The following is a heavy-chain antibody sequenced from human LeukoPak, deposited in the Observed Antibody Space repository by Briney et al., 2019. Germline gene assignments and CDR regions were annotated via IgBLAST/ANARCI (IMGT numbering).Heavy chain of an antibody. J-gene: IGHJ4*02. CDR1: GFTFSSYE. D-gene: IGHD4-23*01. Sequence: GGSLRLSCAASGFTFSSYEMTWVRQAPGKGLEWITSIKPDGTEQVKGRYTISRDNARNSLYLQINSLTADDTAVYYCARDRGDGGGLDYWGQGTLVTVSS. V-gene: IGHV3-7*01. CDR2: IKPDGTEQ. CDR3: ARDRGDGGGLDY.